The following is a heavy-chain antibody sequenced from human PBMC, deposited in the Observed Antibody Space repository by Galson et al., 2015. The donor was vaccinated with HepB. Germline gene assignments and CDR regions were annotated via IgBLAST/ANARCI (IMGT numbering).Heavy chain of an antibody. D-gene: IGHD6-19*01. Sequence: SVKVSCKASGYTFTSYAMNWVRQAPGQGLEWMGWINTNTGNPTYAQGVTGRFVFSLDTSVSTAYLQISSLKAEDTAVYYCARIGWAGRTDYYYYGMDVWGQGTTVTVSS. J-gene: IGHJ6*02. CDR1: GYTFTSYA. CDR2: INTNTGNP. V-gene: IGHV7-4-1*02. CDR3: ARIGWAGRTDYYYYGMDV.